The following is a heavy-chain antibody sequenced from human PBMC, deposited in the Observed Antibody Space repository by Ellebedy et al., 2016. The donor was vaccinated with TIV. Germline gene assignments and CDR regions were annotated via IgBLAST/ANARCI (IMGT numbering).Heavy chain of an antibody. Sequence: GESLKISXAASGFTFRVYWMHWVRQAPGKGLVWVSRINNDATSTTYADSVRGRFIISRDNAKNTLYLQMNSLRVEDTAVYYCARVDWLVDSWGQGTLVTVSS. D-gene: IGHD3-9*01. CDR3: ARVDWLVDS. CDR1: GFTFRVYW. V-gene: IGHV3-74*03. J-gene: IGHJ5*01. CDR2: INNDATST.